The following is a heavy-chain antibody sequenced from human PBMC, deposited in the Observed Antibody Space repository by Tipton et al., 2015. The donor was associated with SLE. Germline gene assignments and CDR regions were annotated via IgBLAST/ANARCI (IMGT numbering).Heavy chain of an antibody. V-gene: IGHV4-61*10. D-gene: IGHD1-14*01. CDR2: IYYSGST. Sequence: TLSLTCTVSGGSFTSGTYYWSWIRQPAGKGLEWIGRIYYSGSTNYNPSLKSRVTISVDTSKNQFSLKLSSVTAADTAVYYCARGNPSLFDYWGQGTLVTVSS. J-gene: IGHJ4*02. CDR1: GGSFTSGTYY. CDR3: ARGNPSLFDY.